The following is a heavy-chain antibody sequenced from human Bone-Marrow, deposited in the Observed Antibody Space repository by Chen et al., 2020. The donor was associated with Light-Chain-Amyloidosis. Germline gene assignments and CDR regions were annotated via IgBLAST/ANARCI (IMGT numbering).Heavy chain of an antibody. V-gene: IGHV4-31*03. CDR1: GGPISSGGYY. CDR3: ARGPNVAFDP. J-gene: IGHJ5*02. Sequence: QVQLQESGPGLVKPSQTLSLRCTVSGGPISSGGYYWSWIRQHPGKGLEWIGFIYHNGSVTYNPAHRSRLTISVDTSRNQFSLKLSSVTAADTAVYYCARGPNVAFDPWGQGTLVTVSS. CDR2: IYHNGSV. D-gene: IGHD3-10*02.